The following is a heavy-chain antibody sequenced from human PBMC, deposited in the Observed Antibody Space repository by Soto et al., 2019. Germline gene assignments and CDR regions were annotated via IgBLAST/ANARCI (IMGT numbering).Heavy chain of an antibody. CDR1: GYTFTTYH. V-gene: IGHV1-3*05. D-gene: IGHD3-10*01. CDR3: ARLRFGFDA. J-gene: IGHJ5*02. Sequence: QVHLVQSGAEEKKPGASVKVSCKASGYTFTTYHMHWVRQAPGQGLEWMGWINVGNGNTNYSQKFQDRVSITRDTSASTVYMELSSLRSEDTAIYYCARLRFGFDAWGQGALVTVSS. CDR2: INVGNGNT.